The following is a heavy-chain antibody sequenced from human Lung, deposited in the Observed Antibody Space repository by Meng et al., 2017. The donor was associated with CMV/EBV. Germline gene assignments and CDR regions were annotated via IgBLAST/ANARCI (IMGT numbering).Heavy chain of an antibody. CDR1: GFTFSGCY. CDR3: ASHRYSGSYYPPAWVDP. Sequence: GGSLRLXCAASGFTFSGCYMSWIRQAPGKGLEWVSYISSSGSTIYYADSVKGRFTISRDNAKNSLYLQMNSLRAEDTAVYYCASHRYSGSYYPPAWVDPWXQGTLVTVSS. D-gene: IGHD1-26*01. CDR2: ISSSGSTI. V-gene: IGHV3-11*01. J-gene: IGHJ5*02.